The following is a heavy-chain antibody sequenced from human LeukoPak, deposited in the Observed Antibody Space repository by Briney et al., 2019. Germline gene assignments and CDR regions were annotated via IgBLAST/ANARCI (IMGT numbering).Heavy chain of an antibody. V-gene: IGHV4-30-4*01. Sequence: SQTLSLTCTVSGGSISSGDYYWSWIRQPPGKGLEWIGYIYYSGSTYYNPSLKSRVTISVDTSKNQFSLKLSSVTAADTAVYYCARARPFDWLLPFDYRGQGTLVTVSS. J-gene: IGHJ4*02. CDR3: ARARPFDWLLPFDY. CDR1: GGSISSGDYY. CDR2: IYYSGST. D-gene: IGHD3-9*01.